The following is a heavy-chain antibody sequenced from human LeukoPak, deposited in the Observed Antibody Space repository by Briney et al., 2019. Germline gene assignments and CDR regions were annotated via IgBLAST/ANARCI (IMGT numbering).Heavy chain of an antibody. D-gene: IGHD3-22*01. V-gene: IGHV4-39*01. J-gene: IGHJ6*02. CDR3: ARLYGSGYHYYGMDA. CDR2: IFYSGII. CDR1: GGSISSSSYY. Sequence: SETLSLTCTVSGGSISSSSYYWGWIRQPPGKGLEWIGRIFYSGIIYYNPSFKSRATMSVDTSKNQFSLKLSSVTAADTAVYFCARLYGSGYHYYGMDAWGQGTTVTVSS.